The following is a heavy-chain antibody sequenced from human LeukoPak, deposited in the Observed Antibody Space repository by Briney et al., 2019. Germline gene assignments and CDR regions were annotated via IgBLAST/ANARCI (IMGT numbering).Heavy chain of an antibody. Sequence: QPGGSLRLSCAASGFTFSSYWMSWVRQAPGKGLEWVANIKQDGSEKYYVDSVKGRFTISRDNAKNSLYLQMNSLRAEDTAVYYCARGGGYSPINYYYYYMDVWGKGTTVTVSS. CDR1: GFTFSSYW. D-gene: IGHD5-18*01. J-gene: IGHJ6*03. CDR2: IKQDGSEK. CDR3: ARGGGYSPINYYYYYMDV. V-gene: IGHV3-7*01.